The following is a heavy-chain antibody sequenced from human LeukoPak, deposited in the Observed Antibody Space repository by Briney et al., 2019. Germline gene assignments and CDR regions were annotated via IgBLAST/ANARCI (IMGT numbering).Heavy chain of an antibody. Sequence: ASVKVSCKASGYTFTSYGISWVRQAPGQGLEWMGWISAYNGNTNYAQKLQGRVTTTTDTSTSTAYMELRSLRSDDTAVYYCARVDYDFWSGYYTGAIDYWGQGTLVTVSS. CDR2: ISAYNGNT. J-gene: IGHJ4*02. D-gene: IGHD3-3*01. V-gene: IGHV1-18*01. CDR3: ARVDYDFWSGYYTGAIDY. CDR1: GYTFTSYG.